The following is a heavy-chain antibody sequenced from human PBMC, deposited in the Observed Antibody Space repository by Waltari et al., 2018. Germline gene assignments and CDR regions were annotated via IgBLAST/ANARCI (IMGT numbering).Heavy chain of an antibody. CDR3: ARDLAVAGREQYFQH. CDR2: IKQDGSEK. CDR1: GFTFSSYW. Sequence: EVQLVESGGGLVQPGGSLRLSCAASGFTFSSYWMSWVRHAPGKGLGWVANIKQDGSEKYYVDSVKGRFTISRDNAKNSLYLQMNSLRAEDTAVYYCARDLAVAGREQYFQHWGQGTLVTVSS. D-gene: IGHD6-19*01. J-gene: IGHJ1*01. V-gene: IGHV3-7*01.